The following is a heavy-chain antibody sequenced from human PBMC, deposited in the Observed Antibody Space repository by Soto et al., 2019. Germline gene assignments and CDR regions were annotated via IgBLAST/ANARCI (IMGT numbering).Heavy chain of an antibody. CDR1: GYKFSSFW. CDR2: IYPGDSDT. D-gene: IGHD6-6*01. J-gene: IGHJ4*02. V-gene: IGHV5-51*01. CDR3: ARLFGSSSRDDY. Sequence: PGESLKISCKASGYKFSSFWIAWLRQVPGKGLEWMGVIYPGDSDTRYSPSFQGQVTISADKSISTAYLQWSSLKASDTAMYYCARLFGSSSRDDYWGQGTLVTVSS.